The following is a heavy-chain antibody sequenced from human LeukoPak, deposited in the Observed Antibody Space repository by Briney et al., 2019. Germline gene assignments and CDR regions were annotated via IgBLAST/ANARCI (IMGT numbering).Heavy chain of an antibody. V-gene: IGHV4-34*01. CDR3: ARGGDCSSTSCYHFRH. CDR1: GGSFSGYY. Sequence: SETLSLTCAVYGGSFSGYYWSWIRQPPGKGLEWIGEINHSGSTNYNPSLKSRVTISVDTSKNQFSLKLSSVTAADTAVYYCARGGDCSSTSCYHFRHWGQGTLVTVSS. D-gene: IGHD2-2*01. CDR2: INHSGST. J-gene: IGHJ1*01.